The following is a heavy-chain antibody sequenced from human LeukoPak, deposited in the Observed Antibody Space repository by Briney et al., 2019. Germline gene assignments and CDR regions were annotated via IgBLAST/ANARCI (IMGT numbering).Heavy chain of an antibody. CDR1: GFTFSSYW. D-gene: IGHD7-27*01. V-gene: IGHV3-23*01. CDR2: ISGSGGST. Sequence: PGGSLRLSCAASGFTFSSYWMHWVRQTPGKGLEWVSAISGSGGSTYYADSVKGRFTISRDNSKNTLYLQMNSLRAEDTAVYYCAKYFSGAYTYYMDVWGKGTTVTVSS. CDR3: AKYFSGAYTYYMDV. J-gene: IGHJ6*03.